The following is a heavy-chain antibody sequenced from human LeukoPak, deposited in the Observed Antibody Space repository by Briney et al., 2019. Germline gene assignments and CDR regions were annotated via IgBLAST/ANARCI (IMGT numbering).Heavy chain of an antibody. V-gene: IGHV5-51*01. CDR2: TNPAKSDT. D-gene: IGHD3-22*01. CDR3: ARLLGLKVVTPDDEAFDI. J-gene: IGHJ3*02. CDR1: EYSFTTYW. Sequence: GESLKTSCKGSEYSFTTYWIGWVRPLPGKGLEYMGITNPAKSDTRYSPSFQGQISISVDKSTNTAYLQWGSLRASDTAIYYCARLLGLKVVTPDDEAFDIWGQGTMVIVSS.